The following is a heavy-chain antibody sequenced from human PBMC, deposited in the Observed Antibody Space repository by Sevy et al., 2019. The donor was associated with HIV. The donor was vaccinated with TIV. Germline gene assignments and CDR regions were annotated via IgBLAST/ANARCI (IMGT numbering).Heavy chain of an antibody. Sequence: GGSLRLSCAASRFTFSSYSMNWVRQAPGKGLEWVSYISSSSSTIYYSDSVKGRFTISRDNAKNSLYLQMNSLRDEDTAVYYCAREDIVVVVAARSFRYPGADGMDVWGHGTTVTVSS. CDR3: AREDIVVVVAARSFRYPGADGMDV. CDR1: RFTFSSYS. CDR2: ISSSSSTI. J-gene: IGHJ6*02. V-gene: IGHV3-48*02. D-gene: IGHD2-15*01.